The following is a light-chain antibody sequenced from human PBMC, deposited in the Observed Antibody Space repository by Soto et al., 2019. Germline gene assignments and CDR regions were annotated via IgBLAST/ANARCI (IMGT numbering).Light chain of an antibody. CDR3: QQYGS. Sequence: EIVLTQSPATLSLSPGERGTLSCRASQSISSNLAWYQQKPGQAPRLIIYDASKRVTGIPAMFRGSGSGTDCTLTISRLEPEDFAVYYCQQYGSFGQGTKVDIK. CDR2: DAS. V-gene: IGKV3-11*01. CDR1: QSISSN. J-gene: IGKJ1*01.